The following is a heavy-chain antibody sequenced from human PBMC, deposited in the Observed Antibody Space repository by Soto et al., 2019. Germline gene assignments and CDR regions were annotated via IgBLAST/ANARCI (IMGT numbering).Heavy chain of an antibody. Sequence: RGESLKISCAASGFTFSSYGMHWVRQAPGKGLEWVAFIWHDGGNKFYAESVKGRFTISRDNSKNTLYLQMTSLSAEDTAMYYCARDGDVNTGFGKDYWGQGTLVTVSS. CDR3: ARDGDVNTGFGKDY. V-gene: IGHV3-33*01. D-gene: IGHD3-16*01. CDR1: GFTFSSYG. CDR2: IWHDGGNK. J-gene: IGHJ4*02.